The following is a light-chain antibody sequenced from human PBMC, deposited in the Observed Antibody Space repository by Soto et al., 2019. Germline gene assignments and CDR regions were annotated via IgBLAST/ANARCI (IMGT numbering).Light chain of an antibody. CDR2: DAS. Sequence: EIVLTQSPATLSLSPGERATLSCRASQSLSNFLAWYQQKPGQAPRLLIYDASNRATGIPVRFSGSGSGTEFTLTISSLDHEAFAVYYWYHRSTPCTFGPGTTVEIK. CDR1: QSLSNF. CDR3: YHRSTPCT. V-gene: IGKV3-11*01. J-gene: IGKJ3*01.